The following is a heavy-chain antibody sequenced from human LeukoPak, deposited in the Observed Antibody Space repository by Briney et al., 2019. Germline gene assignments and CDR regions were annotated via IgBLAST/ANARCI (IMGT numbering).Heavy chain of an antibody. CDR2: IYTSGST. V-gene: IGHV4-4*07. Sequence: PSETLSLTCAVSGGSISSYYWSWIRQPAGKGLEWIGRIYTSGSTNYNPSLKSRVTISVDTSKNQFSLKLSSVTAADTAVYYCARARSTSWSDAFDIWGQGTMVTVSS. CDR3: ARARSTSWSDAFDI. D-gene: IGHD2-2*01. J-gene: IGHJ3*02. CDR1: GGSISSYY.